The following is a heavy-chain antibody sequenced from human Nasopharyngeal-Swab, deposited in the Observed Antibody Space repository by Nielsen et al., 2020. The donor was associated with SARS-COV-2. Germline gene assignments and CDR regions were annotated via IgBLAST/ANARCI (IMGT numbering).Heavy chain of an antibody. V-gene: IGHV3-21*01. CDR1: GFTFSSYS. CDR2: ISSSSSYI. CDR3: ASDFYGDYSDY. J-gene: IGHJ4*02. Sequence: GGSLRLSCAASGFTFSSYSMNWVRQAPGKGLEWGSPISSSSSYIYYADSVKGRFTITRDNAKNSLYLQMNSLRAEDTAVYYCASDFYGDYSDYWGQGTLVTVSS. D-gene: IGHD4-17*01.